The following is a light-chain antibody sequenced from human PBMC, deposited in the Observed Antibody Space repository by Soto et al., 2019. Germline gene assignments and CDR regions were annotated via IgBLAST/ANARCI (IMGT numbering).Light chain of an antibody. CDR1: SGHSSYA. V-gene: IGLV4-69*01. CDR2: LNSDGSH. Sequence: QPVLTQSPSASASLGASVKLTCTLSSGHSSYAIAWHQQQPEKGPRYLMKLNSDGSHSKGDGIPDRFSGSSSGAERYLTISSRQSEDEADYYCQTWGTGIYWVFGGGTKLTVL. CDR3: QTWGTGIYWV. J-gene: IGLJ3*02.